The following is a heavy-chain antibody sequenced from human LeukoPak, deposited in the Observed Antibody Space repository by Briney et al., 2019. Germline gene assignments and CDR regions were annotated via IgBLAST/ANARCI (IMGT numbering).Heavy chain of an antibody. Sequence: GGSRRLSCAASGFTFRNYYMHWVRQAPGKGLEWVSAISGSGGSTYYADSVKGRFTISRDNSKNTLYLQMNSLRAEDTAVYYCAKVPTDEAESVGNWGQGTLVTVSS. J-gene: IGHJ4*02. CDR1: GFTFRNYY. CDR3: AKVPTDEAESVGN. CDR2: ISGSGGST. V-gene: IGHV3-23*01.